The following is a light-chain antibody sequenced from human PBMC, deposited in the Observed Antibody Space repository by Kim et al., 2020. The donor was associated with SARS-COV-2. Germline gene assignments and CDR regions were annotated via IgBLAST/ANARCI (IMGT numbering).Light chain of an antibody. V-gene: IGLV1-47*01. J-gene: IGLJ1*01. CDR3: AAWDDSLLYV. CDR1: RANIGSKY. CDR2: RND. Sequence: PGQKVTKSCSGSRANIGSKYVYWYQQLPGTAPRLRIYRNDQRPSGVTDRFSGSKSGTSASLAISGLRSEDEADYYCAAWDDSLLYVFGTGTKVTVL.